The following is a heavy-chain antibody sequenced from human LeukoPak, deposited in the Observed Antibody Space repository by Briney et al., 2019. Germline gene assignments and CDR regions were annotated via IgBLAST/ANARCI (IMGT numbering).Heavy chain of an antibody. D-gene: IGHD4-17*01. CDR1: GGSISSSSYY. CDR3: AREDDYGDDYAVGFDY. CDR2: IYYSGST. V-gene: IGHV4-39*02. Sequence: PSETLSLTCTVSGGSISSSSYYWGWIRQPPGKGLEWIGSIYYSGSTYYNPSLKSRVTISVDTSKNQFSLKLSSVTAADTAVYYCAREDDYGDDYAVGFDYWGQGTLVTVSS. J-gene: IGHJ4*02.